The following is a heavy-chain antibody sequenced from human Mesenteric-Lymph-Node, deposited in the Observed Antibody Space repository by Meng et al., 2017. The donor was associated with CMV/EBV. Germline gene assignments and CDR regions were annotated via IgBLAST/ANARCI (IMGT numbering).Heavy chain of an antibody. CDR3: ARDTSSWFDFDH. V-gene: IGHV1-46*02. Sequence: CQASGYTFNNHFLHWVRQAPGQGLEWMGMFNPSTGRPTYAQKFQGRVTMTRDTSTTTVYMDLSSLRFEDTAVYYCARDTSSWFDFDHWGPGSLVTVSS. J-gene: IGHJ4*02. D-gene: IGHD6-13*01. CDR2: FNPSTGRP. CDR1: GYTFNNHF.